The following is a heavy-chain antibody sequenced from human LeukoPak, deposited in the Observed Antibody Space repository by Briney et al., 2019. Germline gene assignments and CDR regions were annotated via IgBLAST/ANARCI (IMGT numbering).Heavy chain of an antibody. J-gene: IGHJ6*02. D-gene: IGHD2-15*01. CDR1: GFTFSSYG. V-gene: IGHV3-30*18. CDR3: AKDIVVVVAAMDYYGMDV. Sequence: GGSLRLSCAASGFTFSSYGMHWVRQAPGKGLEWVAVISYDGSNKYYADSVKGRLTISRDNSKNTLYLQMNSLRAEDTAVYYCAKDIVVVVAAMDYYGMDVWGQGTTVTVSS. CDR2: ISYDGSNK.